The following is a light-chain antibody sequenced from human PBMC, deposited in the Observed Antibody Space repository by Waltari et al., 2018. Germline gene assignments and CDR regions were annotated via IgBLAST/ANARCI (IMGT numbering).Light chain of an antibody. J-gene: IGKJ2*01. Sequence: AIRITQSPSSLSASTGDRVTITCRASQGISSYLAWYQQKPGKAPNLRSYAASTLQSGVPSRFSGSGSGTDFTLTISCLQSEDFATYYCQQYYSYLTFGQGTKLEIK. CDR3: QQYYSYLT. CDR1: QGISSY. CDR2: AAS. V-gene: IGKV1-8*01.